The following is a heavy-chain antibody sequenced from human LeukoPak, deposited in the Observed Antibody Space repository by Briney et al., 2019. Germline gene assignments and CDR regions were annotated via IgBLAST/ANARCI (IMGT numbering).Heavy chain of an antibody. CDR3: ARDPSRGYSYGYADY. J-gene: IGHJ4*02. CDR1: GFSFSTYW. V-gene: IGHV3-7*01. D-gene: IGHD5-18*01. Sequence: GGSLRLSCAASGFSFSTYWMNWVRQPPGKGLEWVANIMRDGSEKYYVDSVKGRFTISRDNAKNSLYLQMNSLRAEDTAVHYCARDPSRGYSYGYADYWVQGSLVIVSS. CDR2: IMRDGSEK.